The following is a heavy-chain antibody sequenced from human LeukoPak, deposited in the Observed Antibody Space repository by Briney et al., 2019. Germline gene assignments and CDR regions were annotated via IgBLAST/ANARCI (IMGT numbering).Heavy chain of an antibody. CDR3: AKDPDIVGATTPDY. V-gene: IGHV3-23*01. D-gene: IGHD1-26*01. Sequence: GRSRRLSCAASGFTFSSYAMSWVRQAPGKGLEWVSAISGSGGSTYYADSVKGRFTISRDNSKNTLYLQMNSLRAEDTAVYYCAKDPDIVGATTPDYWGQGTLVTVSS. J-gene: IGHJ4*02. CDR1: GFTFSSYA. CDR2: ISGSGGST.